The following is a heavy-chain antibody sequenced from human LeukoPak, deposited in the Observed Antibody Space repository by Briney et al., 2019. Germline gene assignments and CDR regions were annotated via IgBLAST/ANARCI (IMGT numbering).Heavy chain of an antibody. V-gene: IGHV3-30*02. Sequence: GGSLRLSCAASGFTFSSYGMHWVRQAPGKGLEWVAFIRYDGSNKYYADSVKGRFTISRDNSKNTLYLQMNSLRAEDTAVYYCARGATMVRGVIAYWGQGTLVTVSS. CDR3: ARGATMVRGVIAY. CDR2: IRYDGSNK. CDR1: GFTFSSYG. D-gene: IGHD3-10*01. J-gene: IGHJ4*02.